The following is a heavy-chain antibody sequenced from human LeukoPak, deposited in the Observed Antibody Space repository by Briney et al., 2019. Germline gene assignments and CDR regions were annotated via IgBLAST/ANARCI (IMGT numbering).Heavy chain of an antibody. J-gene: IGHJ4*02. D-gene: IGHD3-3*01. Sequence: SQTLPLTCTVSGGSISSGGYYWSWIRQHPGKGLEWIGYIYYSGSTYYNPSLKSRVTISVDTSKNQFSLKLSSVTAADTAVYYCARVGPSGYVDYWGQGTLVTVSS. CDR2: IYYSGST. CDR3: ARVGPSGYVDY. V-gene: IGHV4-31*03. CDR1: GGSISSGGYY.